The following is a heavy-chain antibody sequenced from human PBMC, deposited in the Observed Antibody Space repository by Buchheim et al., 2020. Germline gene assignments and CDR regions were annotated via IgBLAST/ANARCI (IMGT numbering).Heavy chain of an antibody. V-gene: IGHV4-34*01. J-gene: IGHJ4*02. D-gene: IGHD1-14*01. CDR2: IHQRGST. CDR1: GGSFSDYY. CDR3: ARGPGARRTLDY. Sequence: QVQLQQWGAGLLKPSETLSLTCAVYGGSFSDYYWNWIRQLPEKGLEWIGEIHQRGSTKYNPSLKSRATMSVDASKNQFSLSGTSVTAADTAVYYCARGPGARRTLDYWGQGTL.